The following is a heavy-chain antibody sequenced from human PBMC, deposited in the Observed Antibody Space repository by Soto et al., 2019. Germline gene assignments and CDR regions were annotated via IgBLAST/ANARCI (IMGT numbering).Heavy chain of an antibody. J-gene: IGHJ6*02. Sequence: QVQLVQSGAEVKKPGSSVKVSCKASGGTFSSYGISWVRQAPGQGLEWMGGIIPIFGTADYTQKFQGRVTIIAAESTSTAYMELSSLRSEATAVYYCATHGLPNYYYYGMDVWGQGTTVTVSS. V-gene: IGHV1-69*12. CDR2: IIPIFGTA. CDR1: GGTFSSYG. CDR3: ATHGLPNYYYYGMDV.